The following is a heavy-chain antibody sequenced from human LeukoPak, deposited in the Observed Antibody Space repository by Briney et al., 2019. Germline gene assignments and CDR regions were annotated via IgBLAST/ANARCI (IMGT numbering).Heavy chain of an antibody. CDR3: ARAVYRSGGYYLDY. J-gene: IGHJ4*02. D-gene: IGHD6-19*01. CDR1: GFTFSSYA. V-gene: IGHV3-30*04. Sequence: PGRSLRLSCAASGFTFSSYAMQWVRQAPGKGLEWVAVISYDGSDENYAGSVKGRFTISRDNSKNTLYLQMNSLRADDTAVYYCARAVYRSGGYYLDYWGQGTLVIVSS. CDR2: ISYDGSDE.